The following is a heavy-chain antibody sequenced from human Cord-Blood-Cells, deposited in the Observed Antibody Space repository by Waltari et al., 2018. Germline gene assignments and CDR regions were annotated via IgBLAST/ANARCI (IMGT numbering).Heavy chain of an antibody. CDR3: ASYDSSGYWFDP. Sequence: QVQLQQWGAGLLKPSETLSLTCAVYGGSFSGYSWSWIRQPPGKGLEWIGEINHSGSTNYNPSLKSRVTISVDTSKNQFSLKLSSVTAADTAVYYCASYDSSGYWFDPWGQGTLVTVSS. V-gene: IGHV4-34*01. D-gene: IGHD3-22*01. J-gene: IGHJ5*02. CDR2: INHSGST. CDR1: GGSFSGYS.